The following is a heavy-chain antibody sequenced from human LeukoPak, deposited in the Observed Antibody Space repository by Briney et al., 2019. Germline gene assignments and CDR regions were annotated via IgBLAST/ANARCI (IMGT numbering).Heavy chain of an antibody. D-gene: IGHD2-2*01. V-gene: IGHV3-23*01. Sequence: GGSLRLSCAASGFTFTSYSMNWVRQAPGKGLEWVSTISGGGGSTYYADSVKGRFTISRDNSKNMLYLQMDSLRAEDTAVYHCARERATSTSTWSFDYWGQGTLVTVSS. CDR2: ISGGGGST. J-gene: IGHJ4*02. CDR3: ARERATSTSTWSFDY. CDR1: GFTFTSYS.